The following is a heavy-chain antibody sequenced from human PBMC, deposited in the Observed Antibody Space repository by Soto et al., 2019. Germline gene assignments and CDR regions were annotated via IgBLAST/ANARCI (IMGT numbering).Heavy chain of an antibody. Sequence: SETLSLTCTVSGGSISSYYWSWIRQPPGKGLEWIGYIYYSGSTNYNPSLKSRVTISVDTSKNQFSLKLTSVTAADTAVYYCARDKITGLFDYWGQATLVTVSS. CDR2: IYYSGST. CDR1: GGSISSYY. J-gene: IGHJ4*02. D-gene: IGHD2-8*02. CDR3: ARDKITGLFDY. V-gene: IGHV4-59*12.